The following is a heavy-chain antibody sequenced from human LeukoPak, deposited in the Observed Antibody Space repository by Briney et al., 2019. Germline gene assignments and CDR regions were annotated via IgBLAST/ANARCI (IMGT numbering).Heavy chain of an antibody. Sequence: GGSLRLSCAASGSTFSSYAMSWVRQAPGKGLEWVSAISGSGGSTYYADSVKGRFTISRDNSKNTLYLQMNSLRAEDTAVYYCAKDWDIVVVPAAPWAFDIWGQGTMVTVSS. D-gene: IGHD2-2*01. V-gene: IGHV3-23*01. CDR3: AKDWDIVVVPAAPWAFDI. CDR1: GSTFSSYA. CDR2: ISGSGGST. J-gene: IGHJ3*02.